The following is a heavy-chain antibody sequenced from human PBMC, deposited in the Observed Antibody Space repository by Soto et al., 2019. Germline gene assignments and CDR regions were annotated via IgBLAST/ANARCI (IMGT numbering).Heavy chain of an antibody. J-gene: IGHJ4*02. Sequence: QVQLVQSGAEVKKPGASVKVSCKASGYTFTSYGISWVRQAPGQGLEWMGWISAYNGNTNYAQKLQGRVTMTTDTTTSTAYMELRSLRSDDTAVYYCARDLDNYDFWSGYEGGIDYWGQGTLVTVSS. CDR1: GYTFTSYG. V-gene: IGHV1-18*01. CDR3: ARDLDNYDFWSGYEGGIDY. CDR2: ISAYNGNT. D-gene: IGHD3-3*01.